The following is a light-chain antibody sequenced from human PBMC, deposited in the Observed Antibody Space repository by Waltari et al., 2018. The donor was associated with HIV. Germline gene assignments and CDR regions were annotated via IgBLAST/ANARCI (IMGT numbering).Light chain of an antibody. CDR3: MSYTSVATWV. CDR2: DVS. Sequence: QSALTQPASVSGSPGQSITISCTGTSSDVGGYNYVSWYQQHPGKAPKLMIYDVSKRPSGVSNRFSGSKSGNTASLTISGLQPDDEANYFCMSYTSVATWVFGGGTTVTVL. J-gene: IGLJ3*02. CDR1: SSDVGGYNY. V-gene: IGLV2-14*01.